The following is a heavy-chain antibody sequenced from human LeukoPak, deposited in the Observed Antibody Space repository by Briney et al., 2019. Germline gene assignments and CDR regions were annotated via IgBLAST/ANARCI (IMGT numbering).Heavy chain of an antibody. Sequence: ASVKVSCKASGGTFSSYAISWVRQAPGQGLEWMGWISAYNGNTNYAQKLQGRVTMTTDTSTSTAYMELRSLRSDDTAVYYCAREKAYGSGSQPWGQGTLVTVSS. CDR1: GGTFSSYA. V-gene: IGHV1-18*01. CDR3: AREKAYGSGSQP. CDR2: ISAYNGNT. J-gene: IGHJ4*02. D-gene: IGHD3-10*01.